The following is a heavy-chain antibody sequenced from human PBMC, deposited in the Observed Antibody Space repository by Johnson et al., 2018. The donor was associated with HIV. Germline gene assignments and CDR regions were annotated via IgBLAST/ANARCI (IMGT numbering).Heavy chain of an antibody. J-gene: IGHJ3*01. V-gene: IGHV3-33*01. CDR3: ARDGESQQLPLGDAFDV. Sequence: QVQLVESGGGVVQPGRSLRLSCAASGFTFSSYGMHWVRQAPGKGLEWVAVIWYDGSNKYYADSVKGRFTISRDNSRNTLYHQMSSLRAEDTAMYYCARDGESQQLPLGDAFDVWGQGTMVTVSS. CDR2: IWYDGSNK. D-gene: IGHD6-13*01. CDR1: GFTFSSYG.